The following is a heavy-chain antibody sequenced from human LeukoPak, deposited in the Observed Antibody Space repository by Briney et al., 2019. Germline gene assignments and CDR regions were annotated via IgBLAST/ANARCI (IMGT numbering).Heavy chain of an antibody. CDR1: GGSISNLNYY. Sequence: SETLSLTCAVSGGSISNLNYYWSWIRQPAGKGLEWIGRIYASGSTNYNPSLKSRVTISADTSKNQFSLKLSSVTAADTAVYYCARPSTYYYDSSGHGAFDIWGQGTMVTVSS. J-gene: IGHJ3*02. V-gene: IGHV4-61*02. CDR3: ARPSTYYYDSSGHGAFDI. D-gene: IGHD3-22*01. CDR2: IYASGST.